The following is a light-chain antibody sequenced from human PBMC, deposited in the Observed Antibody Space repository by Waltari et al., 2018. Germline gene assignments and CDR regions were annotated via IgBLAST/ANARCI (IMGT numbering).Light chain of an antibody. Sequence: EIVMTQSPDTLSVSPGERATVSCRASQSVKNNLAWYQQQPGQAPSLLIYGASTRATGIPARFSGSGSGTEFTLTISSLQSEDFAVYYCQQYNIWPPLTFGGGTKVEIK. CDR3: QQYNIWPPLT. CDR1: QSVKNN. V-gene: IGKV3-15*01. CDR2: GAS. J-gene: IGKJ4*01.